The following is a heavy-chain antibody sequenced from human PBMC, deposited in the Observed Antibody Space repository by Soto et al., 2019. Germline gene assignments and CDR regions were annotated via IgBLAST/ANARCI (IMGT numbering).Heavy chain of an antibody. J-gene: IGHJ4*02. CDR2: IYYSGST. CDR3: ARTPRY. V-gene: IGHV4-31*01. CDR1: GGSISSGGYY. D-gene: IGHD2-15*01. Sequence: QVQLQESGPGLVKPSQTLSLTCTVSGGSISSGGYYWSWIRQHPGKGLEWIGYIYYSGSTYYSPXLXXXXXXXXXXXXXXXXXXXXXVXAXXXXXXXCARTPRYWGQGTLVTVSS.